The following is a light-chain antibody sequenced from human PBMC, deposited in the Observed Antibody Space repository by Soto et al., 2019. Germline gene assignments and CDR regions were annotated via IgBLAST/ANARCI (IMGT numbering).Light chain of an antibody. J-gene: IGKJ1*01. CDR2: KAS. Sequence: IQITQSPLTLYASVGARVTITCRASRASSSWLAWYQQKPGRAPRLLIYKASTLKSGVPSRFSGSGSGTEFTLTISSLQPDDFATYYCQHYNSCSEAFGQGTKVDI. CDR1: RASSSW. CDR3: QHYNSCSEA. V-gene: IGKV1-5*03.